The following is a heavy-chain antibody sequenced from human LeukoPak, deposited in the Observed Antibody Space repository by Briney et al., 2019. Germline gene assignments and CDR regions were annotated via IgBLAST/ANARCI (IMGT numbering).Heavy chain of an antibody. CDR3: AKGTEQWLTDY. D-gene: IGHD6-19*01. CDR2: TRFDGSRQ. V-gene: IGHV3-30*02. Sequence: PGGSLRLSCAASGFSFRSYGMHWVRQAPGKGLEWVAFTRFDGSRQYYPDSMKGRFTISRDNSKNTLYLQMNSLRPEDTAVYYCAKGTEQWLTDYWGQGTLVTVSS. J-gene: IGHJ4*02. CDR1: GFSFRSYG.